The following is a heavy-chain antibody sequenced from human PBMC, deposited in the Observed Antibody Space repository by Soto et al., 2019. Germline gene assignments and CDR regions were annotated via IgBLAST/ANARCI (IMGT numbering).Heavy chain of an antibody. J-gene: IGHJ4*02. V-gene: IGHV1-69*13. CDR1: GGTFSSYA. Sequence: ASVKVSCKASGGTFSSYAISWVRQAPGQGLEWMGGIIPIFGTANYAQKFQGRGTVTADESTSRAYMELSSLRSEDTAVYYCARGPPEGSGSYYSAYWGKGSLVTV. CDR3: ARGPPEGSGSYYSAY. D-gene: IGHD3-10*01. CDR2: IIPIFGTA.